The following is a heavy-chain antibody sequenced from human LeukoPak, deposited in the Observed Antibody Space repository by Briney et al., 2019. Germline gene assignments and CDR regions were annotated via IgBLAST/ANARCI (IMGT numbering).Heavy chain of an antibody. CDR3: ARSIEEVVPAPSGAMDV. J-gene: IGHJ6*03. CDR2: INPSGGST. V-gene: IGHV1-46*01. D-gene: IGHD2-2*01. CDR1: GYTSTSYY. Sequence: GASVKVSCKASGYTSTSYYMHWVRQAPGQGLEWMGIINPSGGSTSYAQKFQGRVTMTRDMSTSTVYMELSSLRSEDTAVYYCARSIEEVVPAPSGAMDVWGKGTTVTVSS.